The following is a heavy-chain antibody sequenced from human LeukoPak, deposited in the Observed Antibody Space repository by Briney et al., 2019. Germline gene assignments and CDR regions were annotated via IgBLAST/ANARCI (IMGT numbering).Heavy chain of an antibody. CDR2: MNPNSGNT. CDR1: GYTFTSYD. V-gene: IGHV1-8*01. D-gene: IGHD5-12*01. Sequence: ASVKVSCKASGYTFTSYDINWVRQATGQGLEWMGWMNPNSGNTGYAQKFQGRVTMTRNTSISTAYMELSSLRSEDTAVYYCARGIRLRQRYYFGYWGQGTLVTVSS. CDR3: ARGIRLRQRYYFGY. J-gene: IGHJ4*02.